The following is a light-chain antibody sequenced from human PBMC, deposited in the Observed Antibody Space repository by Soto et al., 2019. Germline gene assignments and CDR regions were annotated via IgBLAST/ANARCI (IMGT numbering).Light chain of an antibody. CDR1: SSDVGGFNY. V-gene: IGLV2-14*03. CDR3: NSYTSSSTYV. Sequence: QSALTQPASVSGSPGQSITISCTGTSSDVGGFNYVSWYQQHPGKAPKLMIYDVTNRPSGVSYRFPGSKSGTTASLTISGLQAEDEAEYYCNSYTSSSTYVFGTGTKLTVL. J-gene: IGLJ1*01. CDR2: DVT.